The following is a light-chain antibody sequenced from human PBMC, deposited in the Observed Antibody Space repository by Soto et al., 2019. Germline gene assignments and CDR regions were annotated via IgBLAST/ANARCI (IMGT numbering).Light chain of an antibody. Sequence: DFQLTQSPSSLSASVGDRVTITCRASHDINHHLAWYQQKPGKVPNLLIYAASALQSGVPSRFSGSGSGTDFTLTISSLQPEDIGTYYCQKHNSAPHTFGQGTKLEI. V-gene: IGKV1-27*01. CDR3: QKHNSAPHT. CDR1: HDINHH. J-gene: IGKJ2*01. CDR2: AAS.